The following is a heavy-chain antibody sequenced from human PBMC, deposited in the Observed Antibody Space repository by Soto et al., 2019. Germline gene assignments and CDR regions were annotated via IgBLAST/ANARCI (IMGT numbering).Heavy chain of an antibody. D-gene: IGHD3-9*01. CDR2: ISGSGGST. CDR3: AKAREDYDILTGATYGMDV. V-gene: IGHV3-23*01. Sequence: EVQLLESGGGLVQPGGSLRLSCAASGFTFSSYAMSWVRQAPGKGLEWVSAISGSGGSTYYADSVKGRFTVSRDNSKNTLYLQMNSLRAEDTAVYYCAKAREDYDILTGATYGMDVWGQGTTVTVSS. CDR1: GFTFSSYA. J-gene: IGHJ6*02.